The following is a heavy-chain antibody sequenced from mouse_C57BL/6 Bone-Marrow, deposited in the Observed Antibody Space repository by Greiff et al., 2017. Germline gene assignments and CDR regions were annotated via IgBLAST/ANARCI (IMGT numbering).Heavy chain of an antibody. D-gene: IGHD2-12*01. CDR1: GFTFTSYA. J-gene: IGHJ2*01. Sequence: EVMLLQSGAGLVKPGASLKLSCAASGFTFTSYAMSWVRQTPEKRLEWVGYISSGGDYSYYTDKVKGRFTITGDNTRNTLYLQMSSLKSEDTAMYYCTRSEGLLLYFDYGGQGTTLTVSA. V-gene: IGHV5-9-1*02. CDR2: ISSGGDYS. CDR3: TRSEGLLLYFDY.